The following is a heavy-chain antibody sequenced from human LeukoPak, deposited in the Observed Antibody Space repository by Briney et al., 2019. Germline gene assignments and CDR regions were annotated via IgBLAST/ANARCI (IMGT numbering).Heavy chain of an antibody. CDR2: ISAYNGNT. V-gene: IGHV1-18*01. J-gene: IGHJ5*02. D-gene: IGHD4-17*01. Sequence: GASVKVSCKASGYTFTSYGISWVRQAPGQGLEWMGWISAYNGNTNYAQKLQGRVTMTTDTSTSTAYMELRSLRPDDTAVYYCARDYQTVTTPRSGWFDPWGQGTLVTVSS. CDR1: GYTFTSYG. CDR3: ARDYQTVTTPRSGWFDP.